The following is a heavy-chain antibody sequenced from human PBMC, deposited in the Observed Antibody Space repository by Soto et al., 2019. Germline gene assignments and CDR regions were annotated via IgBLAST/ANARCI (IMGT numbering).Heavy chain of an antibody. CDR3: ARGISLIMAAPGY. D-gene: IGHD3-22*01. CDR1: GYTFRNYA. J-gene: IGHJ4*02. Sequence: ASVKVSCKTSGYTFRNYAISWVRQTPGQGLEWMGWVSPYNGNANYTQKFQGRVTMTTDTSTATAHMELTSLRSDDTAMYYCARGISLIMAAPGYWGQGTLVTVSS. CDR2: VSPYNGNA. V-gene: IGHV1-18*04.